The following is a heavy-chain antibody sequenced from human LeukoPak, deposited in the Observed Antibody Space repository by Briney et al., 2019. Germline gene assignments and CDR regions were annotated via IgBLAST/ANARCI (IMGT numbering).Heavy chain of an antibody. CDR2: IYYSGTT. CDR3: ARHCDILTGYSAYPFDI. CDR1: GGSISGYY. V-gene: IGHV4-59*08. J-gene: IGHJ3*02. Sequence: PSETLSLTCTVSGGSISGYYWSWIREPPGKGLEWLGYIYYSGTTHYNPSLESRVTISVDTSKNQFSTKLNSVTAADTAVYYCARHCDILTGYSAYPFDIWGQGTMVSVSS. D-gene: IGHD3-9*01.